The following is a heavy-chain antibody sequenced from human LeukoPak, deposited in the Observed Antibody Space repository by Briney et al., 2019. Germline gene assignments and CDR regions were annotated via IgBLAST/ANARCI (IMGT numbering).Heavy chain of an antibody. J-gene: IGHJ4*02. CDR1: GGTFNNYA. D-gene: IGHD5-12*01. CDR2: VVPMFGIR. Sequence: GASVKVSCKTSGGTFNNYAISWVRQAPGQGLEWMGRVVPMFGIRNYPQTFRGRVNITADEATNTVYMELRSLRAEDTAIYYCATEPSRSYSFDHLDFWGLGTPVTVSS. V-gene: IGHV1-69*15. CDR3: ATEPSRSYSFDHLDF.